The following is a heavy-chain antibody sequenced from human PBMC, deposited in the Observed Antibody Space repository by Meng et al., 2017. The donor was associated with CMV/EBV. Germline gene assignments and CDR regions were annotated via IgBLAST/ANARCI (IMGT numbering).Heavy chain of an antibody. V-gene: IGHV4-30-4*01. J-gene: IGHJ4*02. CDR3: ATVVRGSGTYYKRFDS. Sequence: LRLSCSVSGGSVSSRDYYWSWIRQPPGKGLEWIGYIYHTGSTYNRPSLKSRVTMSIDTSKNQFSLKLRSVTAAATAVYDCATVVRGSGTYYKRFDSWGQGNLVTVSS. CDR2: IYHTGST. D-gene: IGHD3-10*01. CDR1: GGSVSSRDYY.